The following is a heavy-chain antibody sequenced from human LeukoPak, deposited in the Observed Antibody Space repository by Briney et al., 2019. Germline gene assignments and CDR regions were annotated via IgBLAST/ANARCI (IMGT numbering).Heavy chain of an antibody. J-gene: IGHJ4*02. Sequence: PSETLSLTCTVSGGSISTRSSYWGWIRQPPGKGLEWIGSIYYSGIGSINYSGSTNYNPSLKSRVTISVDTSKNQFSLKLGSVTAADTAVYYCARRNRGIVGAPFDFWGQGTLVTVSS. CDR2: INYSGST. D-gene: IGHD1-26*01. CDR3: ARRNRGIVGAPFDF. CDR1: GGSISTRSSY. V-gene: IGHV4-39*01.